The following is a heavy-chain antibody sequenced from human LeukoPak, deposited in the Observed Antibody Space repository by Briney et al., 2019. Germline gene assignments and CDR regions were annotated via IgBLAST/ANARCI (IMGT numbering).Heavy chain of an antibody. J-gene: IGHJ4*02. CDR2: IIPILGIA. V-gene: IGHV1-69*04. D-gene: IGHD3-9*01. CDR3: ARDRRRYDILTGYPNSYFDY. CDR1: RGTFISYA. Sequence: ASVKVSCKASRGTFISYAISWVRQAPGQGLEWMGRIIPILGIANYAQKFQGRVTITAHKSTSTAYMELSSLRSEDTAVYYCARDRRRYDILTGYPNSYFDYWGQGTLGTVS.